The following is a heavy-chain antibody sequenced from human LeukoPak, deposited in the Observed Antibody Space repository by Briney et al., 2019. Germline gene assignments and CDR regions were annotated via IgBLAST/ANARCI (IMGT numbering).Heavy chain of an antibody. CDR1: GFTFSSYA. CDR2: ISSNGCST. V-gene: IGHV3-64D*09. CDR3: VKEAWYYYDSSGPDY. J-gene: IGHJ4*02. Sequence: GGSLRLSCSASGFTFSSYAMHWVRQAPRPGMEYVSAISSNGCSTYYADSVKGRFTISRDNSKNTLYLQMGSLRAEDTAVYYCVKEAWYYYDSSGPDYWGQGTLVTVSS. D-gene: IGHD3-22*01.